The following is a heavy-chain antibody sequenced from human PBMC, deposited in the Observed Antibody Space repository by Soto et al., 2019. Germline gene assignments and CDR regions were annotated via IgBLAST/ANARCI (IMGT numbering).Heavy chain of an antibody. Sequence: GGSLRLSCAASGFTFSSYAMHWVRQAPGKGLEWVALISFDGNNIFFSDSLKGRFTISRDDAKNTMYLQMNSLRAEDTAVYYCAKNAHYADTSGYYPFDYWGQGTLVTVSS. CDR3: AKNAHYADTSGYYPFDY. D-gene: IGHD3-22*01. CDR1: GFTFSSYA. J-gene: IGHJ4*02. V-gene: IGHV3-30*18. CDR2: ISFDGNNI.